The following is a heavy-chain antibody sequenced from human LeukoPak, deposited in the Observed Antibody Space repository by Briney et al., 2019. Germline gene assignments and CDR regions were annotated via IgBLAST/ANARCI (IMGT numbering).Heavy chain of an antibody. V-gene: IGHV1-2*02. Sequence: ASVKVSCKASGYTFTGYYMHWVRQAPGRGLEWMGWIKPNSGGTNYAQKFQGRVTMTRDTSISTAYMELSRLRSDDTAVYYCARDCWGYYDSSGYYSCPPFDYWGQGTLVTVSS. CDR1: GYTFTGYY. CDR2: IKPNSGGT. J-gene: IGHJ4*02. D-gene: IGHD3-22*01. CDR3: ARDCWGYYDSSGYYSCPPFDY.